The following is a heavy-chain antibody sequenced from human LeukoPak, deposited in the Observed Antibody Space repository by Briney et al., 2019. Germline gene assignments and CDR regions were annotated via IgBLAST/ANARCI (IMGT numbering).Heavy chain of an antibody. Sequence: SETLSLTCTVSGGSISSYYWSWIRQPPGKGLEWIGYIYYSGSTNYNPSLKSRVTISVDTSKNQFSLKLSSVTAADTAVYYCATAYSSSWTTYDYWGQGTLVTVSS. V-gene: IGHV4-59*01. CDR1: GGSISSYY. D-gene: IGHD6-13*01. CDR2: IYYSGST. J-gene: IGHJ4*02. CDR3: ATAYSSSWTTYDY.